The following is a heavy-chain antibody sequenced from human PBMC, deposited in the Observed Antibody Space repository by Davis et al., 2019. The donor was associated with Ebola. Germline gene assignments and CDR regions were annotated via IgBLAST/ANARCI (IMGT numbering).Heavy chain of an antibody. CDR3: RVVKSFDY. J-gene: IGHJ4*02. CDR2: TSYDGSNN. Sequence: GESLKISCAASGFTFSDSAMHWVRQAPGKGLEWVAVTSYDGSNNFYADSVKGRFTISRDNSKNTVYLQMNSLKTEDTAIYYCRVVKSFDYWGQGTLVTVSS. D-gene: IGHD3-3*01. V-gene: IGHV3-30-3*01. CDR1: GFTFSDSA.